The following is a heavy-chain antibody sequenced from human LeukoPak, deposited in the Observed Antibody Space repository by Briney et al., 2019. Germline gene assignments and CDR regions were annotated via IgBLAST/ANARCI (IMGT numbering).Heavy chain of an antibody. V-gene: IGHV3-21*01. Sequence: GGSLRLSCAASGFTFSSYSMNWVRQAPGKGLEWVSSISSSSSYIYYADSVKGRFTISRDNAKNSLYLQMNSLRAEDTAVYYCARAGWGNYYGSGSYYSLTYFDYWGQGALVTVSS. CDR3: ARAGWGNYYGSGSYYSLTYFDY. D-gene: IGHD3-10*01. J-gene: IGHJ4*02. CDR2: ISSSSSYI. CDR1: GFTFSSYS.